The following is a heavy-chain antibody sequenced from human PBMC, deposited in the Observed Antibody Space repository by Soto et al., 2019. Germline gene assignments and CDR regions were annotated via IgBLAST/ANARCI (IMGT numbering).Heavy chain of an antibody. D-gene: IGHD3-3*01. Sequence: ASVKVSCKASGSTFTSYGISWVRQAPGQGLEWMGWSSAYNGNTNYAQKLQGRVTMTTDTSTSTAYRELRSLRSDDTAVYYCAREKRVSIFGVVITNYYYYYGMDVWGQGTTVTVSS. CDR2: SSAYNGNT. J-gene: IGHJ6*02. CDR3: AREKRVSIFGVVITNYYYYYGMDV. CDR1: GSTFTSYG. V-gene: IGHV1-18*01.